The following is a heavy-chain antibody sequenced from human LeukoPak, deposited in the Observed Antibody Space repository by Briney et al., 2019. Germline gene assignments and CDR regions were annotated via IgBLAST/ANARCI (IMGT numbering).Heavy chain of an antibody. J-gene: IGHJ4*02. V-gene: IGHV3-33*08. CDR1: GFTFSSYG. CDR2: IWYDGSKK. D-gene: IGHD3-22*01. CDR3: ARDAHDTNGYYTRIY. Sequence: PGGSLRLSCAASGFTFSSYGMHWVRQAPGKGLEWVALIWYDGSKKYYADSVKGRFTISRDNSQSTLYLQMNSLRAEDTAVYFCARDAHDTNGYYTRIYWGQGTLVAVSS.